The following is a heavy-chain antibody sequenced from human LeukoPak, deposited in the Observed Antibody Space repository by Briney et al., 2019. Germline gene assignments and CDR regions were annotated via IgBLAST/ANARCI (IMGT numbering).Heavy chain of an antibody. CDR3: GRGSVGFVELNY. J-gene: IGHJ4*02. CDR2: ISYDGSNK. V-gene: IGHV3-30-3*01. CDR1: GFTFSSYA. Sequence: PGGSLRLSCAASGFTFSSYAMRWVRQAPGKGLEWVAVISYDGSNKFYADSVKGRFTLSRDNSKNTLYLQMNSLRIEDTAVYYCGRGSVGFVELNYWGQGTLVTVSS. D-gene: IGHD3-10*01.